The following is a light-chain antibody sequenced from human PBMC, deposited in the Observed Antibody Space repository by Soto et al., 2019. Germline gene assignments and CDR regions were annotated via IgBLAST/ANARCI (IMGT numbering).Light chain of an antibody. CDR2: DAS. CDR3: QQFNGFPLT. CDR1: QDIGSA. Sequence: IQLTQSPSSLSASVGDRVTITCRAGQDIGSALAWYQQRPGKAPKLLLYDASNLEAGVPYRFRGSGSGTDFTLAINRLRPEDFATYYCQQFNGFPLTFGGGTKVQIK. V-gene: IGKV1-13*02. J-gene: IGKJ4*01.